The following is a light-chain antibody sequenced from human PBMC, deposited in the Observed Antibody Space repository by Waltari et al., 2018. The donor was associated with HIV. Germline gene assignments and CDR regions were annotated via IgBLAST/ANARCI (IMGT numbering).Light chain of an antibody. CDR3: QNWGTGIQEV. CDR2: LKSDGSN. V-gene: IGLV4-69*01. Sequence: QLVLTQSPSASASLGASVKLTCTLSSGHSNYAIAWHQQQPGKGPRYLMKLKSDGSNIKGDGTPDRFSGSSSGAERYLTIASLQSEDEADYYCQNWGTGIQEVFGGGTKLTVL. CDR1: SGHSNYA. J-gene: IGLJ3*02.